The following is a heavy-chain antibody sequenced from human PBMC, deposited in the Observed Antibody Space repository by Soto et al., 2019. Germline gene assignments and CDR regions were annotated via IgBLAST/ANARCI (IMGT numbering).Heavy chain of an antibody. Sequence: GSLRLSCEASGFTFSSYWMSWVRQPPGKGLEWVANIKQDGSEKYHEDSMKGRFTISRDNAKNSLYLQMNSLRADDTAVYYCARTGTSHYWGRGTLVTVSS. CDR3: ARTGTSHY. CDR1: GFTFSSYW. D-gene: IGHD1-1*01. V-gene: IGHV3-7*01. J-gene: IGHJ4*02. CDR2: IKQDGSEK.